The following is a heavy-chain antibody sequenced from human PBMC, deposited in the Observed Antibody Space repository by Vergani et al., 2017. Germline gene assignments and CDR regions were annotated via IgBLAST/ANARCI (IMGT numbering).Heavy chain of an antibody. D-gene: IGHD2-2*01. J-gene: IGHJ3*01. Sequence: QVQLQESGPGLVKPSETLSLTCTVSGGSISSYYWSWIRQPAGKGLEWIGRIYMNGNTNYNPSLKSRVAVSVDTSKNPFSLKLTSVTAADTAIYYCARMTHCSGTTCPGAFDLWGQGTMVTVSA. CDR2: IYMNGNT. V-gene: IGHV4-4*07. CDR3: ARMTHCSGTTCPGAFDL. CDR1: GGSISSYY.